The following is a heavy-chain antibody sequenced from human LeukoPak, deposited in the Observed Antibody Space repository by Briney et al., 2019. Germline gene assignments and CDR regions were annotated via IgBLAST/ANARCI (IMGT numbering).Heavy chain of an antibody. CDR3: ARDRGPHCSSTSCYRLHYFDY. J-gene: IGHJ4*02. Sequence: PGGSLRLSCAASGFTFSSYWMSWVRQAPGKGLEWVANIKQDGSEKYYVDSVKGRFTISRDNAKNSLYLQMNSLRAEDTAVYYCARDRGPHCSSTSCYRLHYFDYWGQGTLVTVSS. CDR2: IKQDGSEK. CDR1: GFTFSSYW. V-gene: IGHV3-7*01. D-gene: IGHD2-2*02.